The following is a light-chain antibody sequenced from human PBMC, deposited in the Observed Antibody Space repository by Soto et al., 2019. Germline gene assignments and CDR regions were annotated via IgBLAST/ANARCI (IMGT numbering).Light chain of an antibody. Sequence: DVQMTQSPSTLSASVGDRVSITCRASQGINIWLAWYQQKPGRAPKLLIHKASTLESGVPSRFSGSGSGTEFTLTISSLQPDDFAPYYCQQYNVYWTFGQGTKVE. V-gene: IGKV1-5*03. CDR1: QGINIW. CDR3: QQYNVYWT. J-gene: IGKJ1*01. CDR2: KAS.